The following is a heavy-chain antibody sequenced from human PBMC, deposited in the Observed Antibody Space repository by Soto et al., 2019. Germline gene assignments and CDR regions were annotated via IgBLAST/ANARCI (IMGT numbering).Heavy chain of an antibody. D-gene: IGHD2-2*01. Sequence: EVQVVESGGGLVQSGESLRLSCAASGFTFSAYSMNWVRQTPGKGLEWIAHIAGGGVPTYYADSVKGRFTISRDKGKNFLYLQMNTLKGEDSGVYYCTRASSYAFDYWGQGALVTVSS. V-gene: IGHV3-48*01. CDR2: IAGGGVPT. J-gene: IGHJ4*02. CDR1: GFTFSAYS. CDR3: TRASSYAFDY.